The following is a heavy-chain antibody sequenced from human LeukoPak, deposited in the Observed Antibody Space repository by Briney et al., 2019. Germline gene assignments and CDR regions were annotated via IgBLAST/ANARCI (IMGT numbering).Heavy chain of an antibody. V-gene: IGHV1-2*04. CDR1: GYTFTGYY. Sequence: GASVKVSCKASGYTFTGYYMHWVRQAPGQGLEWMGWINPNSGGTNYAQKFQGWVTMTRDTSIRTAYMELSRLRSDDTAVYYCARGPPIVVVPAARIDPWGQGTLVTVSS. CDR3: ARGPPIVVVPAARIDP. CDR2: INPNSGGT. J-gene: IGHJ5*02. D-gene: IGHD2-2*01.